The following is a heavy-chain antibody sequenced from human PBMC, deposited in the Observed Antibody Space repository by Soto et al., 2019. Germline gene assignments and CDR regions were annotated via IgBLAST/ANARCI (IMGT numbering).Heavy chain of an antibody. V-gene: IGHV1-46*03. CDR3: ARVPGIAVATKSLTDYYYMDV. CDR1: GYTFTSYY. Sequence: ASVKVSCKASGYTFTSYYMHWVRQAPGQGLEWMGIINPSGGSTSYAQKFQGGVTMTRDTSTSTVYMELSSLRSEDTAVYYCARVPGIAVATKSLTDYYYMDVWGKGTTVTVSS. J-gene: IGHJ6*03. D-gene: IGHD6-19*01. CDR2: INPSGGST.